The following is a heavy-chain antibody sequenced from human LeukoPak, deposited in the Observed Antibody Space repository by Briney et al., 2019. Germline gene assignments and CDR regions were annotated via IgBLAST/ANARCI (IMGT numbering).Heavy chain of an antibody. V-gene: IGHV1-46*01. D-gene: IGHD2-21*01. Sequence: GASVKVSCKASGYTVTNYYMHWVRQAPGQGLEWMGMINPSISSRTYAQKFQGRVTVTSDTSTSTVYMEVSSVRSEGTAIYYCARSGMWFSTNDWGQGTLVTVSS. J-gene: IGHJ4*02. CDR3: ARSGMWFSTND. CDR1: GYTVTNYY. CDR2: INPSISSR.